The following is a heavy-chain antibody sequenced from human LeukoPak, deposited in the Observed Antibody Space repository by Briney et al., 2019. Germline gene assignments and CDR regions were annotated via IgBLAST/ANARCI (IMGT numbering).Heavy chain of an antibody. Sequence: GESLKISCKGSGYRFPSSWIGWVRQMPGKGLEWMGIIYPGDSDTRYSPSFQGQVTISADKSTTTAYLQWNSLRVSDTAMYYCAKLGYCSGGTCHSFDSWSQGTLVTVSS. V-gene: IGHV5-51*01. CDR2: IYPGDSDT. D-gene: IGHD2-15*01. J-gene: IGHJ4*02. CDR3: AKLGYCSGGTCHSFDS. CDR1: GYRFPSSW.